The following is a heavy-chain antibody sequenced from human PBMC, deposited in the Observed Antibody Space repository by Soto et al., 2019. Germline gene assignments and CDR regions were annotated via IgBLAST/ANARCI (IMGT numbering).Heavy chain of an antibody. CDR2: ISSTSSYT. CDR3: ARDKGYAAAAEY. Sequence: QVQLVESGGGLVKPGGSLRLSCAASGFTFSDYYMNWIRQAPGKGLEWVSYISSTSSYTNYAESVKGRFTISRDNAKNSLNMKMNSLSAEDPAVYYCARDKGYAAAAEYWGHGTLASV. J-gene: IGHJ4*01. CDR1: GFTFSDYY. D-gene: IGHD6-25*01. V-gene: IGHV3-11*05.